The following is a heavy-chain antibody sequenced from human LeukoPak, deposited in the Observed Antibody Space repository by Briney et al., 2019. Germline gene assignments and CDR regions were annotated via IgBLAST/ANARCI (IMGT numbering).Heavy chain of an antibody. V-gene: IGHV1-58*01. J-gene: IGHJ4*02. CDR3: AAPASYSGSSFDY. CDR2: IVVGSGNT. Sequence: ASVKVSCKASGFTFTSSAVQWVRQARGQRLEWIGWIVVGSGNTNYAQKFQERVTITRDMSTSTAYMELSSLRSEDTAVYYCAAPASYSGSSFDYWGQGTLVTVSS. CDR1: GFTFTSSA. D-gene: IGHD1-26*01.